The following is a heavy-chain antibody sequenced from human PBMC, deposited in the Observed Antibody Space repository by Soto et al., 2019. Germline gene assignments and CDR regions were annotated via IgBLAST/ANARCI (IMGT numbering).Heavy chain of an antibody. V-gene: IGHV4-4*02. J-gene: IGHJ4*02. D-gene: IGHD4-17*01. Sequence: QVQLQESGPGLVKPSGTLSLTCAVSSGSISSSNWWSWVRQPPGKGLEWIGEIYHSGSTNYNPSLKSRVTISVDKSKNQFSLKLSSVTAADTAVYYCARVKGRPAKNTVTARGGLSLDYWGQGTLVTVSS. CDR3: ARVKGRPAKNTVTARGGLSLDY. CDR1: SGSISSSNW. CDR2: IYHSGST.